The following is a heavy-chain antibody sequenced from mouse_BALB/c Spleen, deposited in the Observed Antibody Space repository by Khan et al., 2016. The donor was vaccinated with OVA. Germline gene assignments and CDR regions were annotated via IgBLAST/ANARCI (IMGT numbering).Heavy chain of an antibody. CDR3: ERYGSRYNYAVDC. CDR1: GYSITSDYA. V-gene: IGHV3-2*02. CDR2: ISYGGST. D-gene: IGHD2-2*01. Sequence: VQLQESGPGLVKPSQSLSLTCTVTGYSITSDYAWNWIRQFPGNKLEWMGYISYGGSTNYNPPLTSRISITHNSYKNQFFLQLNSVTTEDTATYSMERYGSRYNYAVDCWGQGTSGTVSS. J-gene: IGHJ4*01.